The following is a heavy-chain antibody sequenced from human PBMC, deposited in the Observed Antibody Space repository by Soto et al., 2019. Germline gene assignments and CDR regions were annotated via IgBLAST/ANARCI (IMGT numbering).Heavy chain of an antibody. Sequence: ASVKVSCKASGYTFTSYGISWVRQAPGQGLEWMGWISAYNGNTNYAQKLQGRVTMTTDTSTSTAYMELRSLRSDDTAVYYCARDREYNWNYNWFDPWGQGTLVTVSS. CDR3: ARDREYNWNYNWFDP. CDR1: GYTFTSYG. J-gene: IGHJ5*02. D-gene: IGHD1-7*01. V-gene: IGHV1-18*01. CDR2: ISAYNGNT.